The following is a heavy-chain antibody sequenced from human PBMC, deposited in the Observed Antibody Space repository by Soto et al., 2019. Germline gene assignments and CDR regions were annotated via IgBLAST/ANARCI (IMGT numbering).Heavy chain of an antibody. Sequence: QVQLVQSGAEVKRPGSSVKVSCKASGGTFSSYTISWVRQAPGQGLEWMGRIIPSLGVVNYAQKLQGRVTISADKYTTTAYMELSSLTSEDTALYFCADQYYGKYYYYVIDVWGQGTTVSVSS. CDR3: ADQYYGKYYYYVIDV. CDR2: IIPSLGVV. V-gene: IGHV1-69*02. D-gene: IGHD4-17*01. J-gene: IGHJ6*02. CDR1: GGTFSSYT.